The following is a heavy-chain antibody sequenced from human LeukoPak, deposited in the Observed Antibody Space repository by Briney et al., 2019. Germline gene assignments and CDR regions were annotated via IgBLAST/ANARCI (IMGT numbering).Heavy chain of an antibody. CDR3: AREENYYYYMDV. J-gene: IGHJ6*03. CDR1: GFTFSSYS. V-gene: IGHV3-7*01. Sequence: GGSLRLSCAASGFTFSSYSMNWVRQAPGKGLEWVANIKQDGSEKYYVDSVKGRFTISRDNAKNSLYLQMNSLRAEDTAVYYCAREENYYYYMDVWGKGTTVTVSS. CDR2: IKQDGSEK.